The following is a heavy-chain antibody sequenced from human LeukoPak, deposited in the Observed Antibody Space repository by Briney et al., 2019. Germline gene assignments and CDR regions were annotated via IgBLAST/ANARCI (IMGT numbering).Heavy chain of an antibody. CDR1: GGSFSGYY. D-gene: IGHD5-18*01. CDR2: INHSGST. J-gene: IGHJ4*02. Sequence: SETLSLTCAVYGGSFSGYYWSWIRQPPGKGLGWIGEINHSGSTNYNPSLKSRVTISVDTSKNQFSLNLSSVTAADTAVCYCASSNSYGLDYWGQGTLVTVSS. CDR3: ASSNSYGLDY. V-gene: IGHV4-34*01.